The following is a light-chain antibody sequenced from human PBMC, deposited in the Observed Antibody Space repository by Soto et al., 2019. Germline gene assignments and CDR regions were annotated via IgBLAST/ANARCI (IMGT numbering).Light chain of an antibody. V-gene: IGKV3D-11*01. CDR2: DTS. CDR1: QGVSSY. Sequence: EIVLTHSPGTLSLSPWEIATLSCRASQGVSSYLAWYQQKPGQAPRLLIYDTSTRATDIPARFSGSGSGTDFTPTISSLEPEDFALYYCQQRSNWPITFGQGTRLEIK. J-gene: IGKJ5*01. CDR3: QQRSNWPIT.